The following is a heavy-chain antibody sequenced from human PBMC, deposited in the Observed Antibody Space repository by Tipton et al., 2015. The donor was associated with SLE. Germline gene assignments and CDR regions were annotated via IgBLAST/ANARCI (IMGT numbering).Heavy chain of an antibody. CDR2: IFYSGST. CDR3: ASLPEHYFYYMDV. CDR1: GGSISSSSYY. V-gene: IGHV4-39*07. J-gene: IGHJ6*03. Sequence: LRLSCTVSGGSISSSSYYWGWFRQPPGEGLEWIGSIFYSGSTYFNLSLKSRVTISVDTSKNQFSLKLSSVTAADTAVYYCASLPEHYFYYMDVWGKGTTVTVSS.